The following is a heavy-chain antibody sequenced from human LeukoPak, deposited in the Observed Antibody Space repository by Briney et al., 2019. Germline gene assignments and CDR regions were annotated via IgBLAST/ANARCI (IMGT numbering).Heavy chain of an antibody. CDR2: IWYDGSNK. CDR1: GFTFSSYG. CDR3: ARATRITPGMDV. D-gene: IGHD3-10*01. V-gene: IGHV3-33*08. Sequence: QPGGSLRLSCAASGFTFSSYGMHWVRQAPGKGLEWVAVIWYDGSNKYYADSVKGRFTISRDNSKNTLYLQMNSLRAEDTAVYYCARATRITPGMDVWGQGTTVTVSS. J-gene: IGHJ6*02.